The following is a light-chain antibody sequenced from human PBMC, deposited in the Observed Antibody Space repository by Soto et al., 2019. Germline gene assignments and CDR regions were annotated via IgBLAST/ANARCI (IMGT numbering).Light chain of an antibody. CDR3: SSYTSSRTLV. CDR1: SSDVGDYNY. CDR2: EVS. J-gene: IGLJ1*01. V-gene: IGLV2-14*01. Sequence: QSVLTQPASVSGSPGQSITISCTGTSSDVGDYNYVSWCQQHPGKAPKLMIYEVSNRPSGVSNRFSGSKSGNTASLTISGLQAEDEADYYCSSYTSSRTLVFGTGTKLTVL.